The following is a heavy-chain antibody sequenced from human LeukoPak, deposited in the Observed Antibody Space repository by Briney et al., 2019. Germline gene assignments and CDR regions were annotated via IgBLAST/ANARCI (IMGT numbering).Heavy chain of an antibody. D-gene: IGHD2-21*01. CDR1: GFSFEDYG. CDR3: AKHLRATNTYIFYGLDV. Sequence: GRSLRLSCAVSGFSFEDYGMHWVRQPPGTGLELVSSINYIDDSTSYADSVKGRFTVSRDNAKNSLYLQMNSLRPEDTALYYCAKHLRATNTYIFYGLDVWGPGTTVTVSS. CDR2: INYIDDST. J-gene: IGHJ6*02. V-gene: IGHV3-9*01.